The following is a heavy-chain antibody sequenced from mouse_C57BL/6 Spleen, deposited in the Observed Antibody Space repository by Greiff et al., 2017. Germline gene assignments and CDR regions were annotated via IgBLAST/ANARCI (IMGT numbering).Heavy chain of an antibody. D-gene: IGHD1-1*01. V-gene: IGHV1-26*01. CDR1: GYTFTDYY. CDR3: ARTHYYGSSYYFDY. J-gene: IGHJ2*01. CDR2: INPNNGGT. Sequence: EVQLQQSGPELVKPGASVKISCKASGYTFTDYYMNWVKQSHGKSLEWIGDINPNNGGTSYNQKFKGKATLTVDKSSSTAYMELRSLTSEDSAVYYCARTHYYGSSYYFDYWGQGTTLTVSS.